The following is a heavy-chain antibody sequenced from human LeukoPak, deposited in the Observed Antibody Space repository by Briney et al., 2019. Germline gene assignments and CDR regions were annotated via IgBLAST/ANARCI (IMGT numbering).Heavy chain of an antibody. Sequence: LPGGSLRLSCAASGFTFSSYWMSWVRQAPGKGLEWVANIKQDGSEKYYVDSVKGRFTISRDNAKNSLYLQMNSLRAEDTAVYYCARVIHLRYLDWFFDYWGQGTLVTVSS. CDR2: IKQDGSEK. D-gene: IGHD3-9*01. J-gene: IGHJ4*02. CDR3: ARVIHLRYLDWFFDY. CDR1: GFTFSSYW. V-gene: IGHV3-7*04.